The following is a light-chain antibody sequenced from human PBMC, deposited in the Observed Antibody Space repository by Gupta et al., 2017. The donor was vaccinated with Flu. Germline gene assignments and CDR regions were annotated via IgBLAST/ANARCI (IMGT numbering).Light chain of an antibody. Sequence: VTISCTGTSSDVGGYNYVSWYQQHPGKAPKLMSYEVSKRPSGVPDRFSGSKSGNTAYLTVSGLQAEDEADYYCSSYAGSNNYVVFGGGTKLTVL. CDR3: SSYAGSNNYVV. CDR2: EVS. CDR1: SSDVGGYNY. J-gene: IGLJ2*01. V-gene: IGLV2-8*01.